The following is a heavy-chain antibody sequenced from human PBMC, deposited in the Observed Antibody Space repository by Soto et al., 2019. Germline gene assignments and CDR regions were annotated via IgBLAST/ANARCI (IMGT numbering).Heavy chain of an antibody. CDR3: AKGASHAPFEK. CDR2: VSTSGGST. Sequence: EVQLLESGGGLVQPGGSLRLSCAASGFTFSSYVMSWVRQAPGKGLEWVSAVSTSGGSTFYAGSVKGRFAISRDNSKNTLYLQMNSLRAEDTAVYYCAKGASHAPFEKWGRGTLVTVSS. J-gene: IGHJ4*02. CDR1: GFTFSSYV. V-gene: IGHV3-23*01.